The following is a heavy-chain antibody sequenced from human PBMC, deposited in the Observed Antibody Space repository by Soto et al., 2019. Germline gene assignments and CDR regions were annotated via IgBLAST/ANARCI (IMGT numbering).Heavy chain of an antibody. Sequence: QVQLVQSGAEVKKPGSSVKVSCKASGGTFSSYAISWVRQAHGQGLEWMGGIIPIFGTANYAQKFQGRVTITADESTSTAYMELSSLRSEDTAVYYCARVKKGIAADDNYGMDVWGQGTTVTFSS. D-gene: IGHD6-13*01. V-gene: IGHV1-69*01. J-gene: IGHJ6*02. CDR2: IIPIFGTA. CDR1: GGTFSSYA. CDR3: ARVKKGIAADDNYGMDV.